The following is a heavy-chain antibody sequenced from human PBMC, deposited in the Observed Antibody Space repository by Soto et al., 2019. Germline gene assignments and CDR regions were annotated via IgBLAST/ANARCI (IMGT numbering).Heavy chain of an antibody. V-gene: IGHV4-39*07. J-gene: IGHJ4*02. D-gene: IGHD4-17*01. Sequence: PSETLSLTCTVSGGSISSSSYYWGWIRQPPGKGLEWIGSIYYSGSTNYNPSLKSRVTISVDTSKNQFSLKLSSVTAADTAVYYCARVGGDYGDYGVGYFDYWGQGTLVTVSS. CDR1: GGSISSSSYY. CDR2: IYYSGST. CDR3: ARVGGDYGDYGVGYFDY.